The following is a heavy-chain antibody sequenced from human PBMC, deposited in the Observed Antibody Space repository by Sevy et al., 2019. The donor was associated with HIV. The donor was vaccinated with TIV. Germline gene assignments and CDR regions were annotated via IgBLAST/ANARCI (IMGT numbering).Heavy chain of an antibody. CDR2: IAYDGSNK. CDR1: GFVFSSYA. D-gene: IGHD3-3*01. CDR3: ARPRFLEWLSSAAFDI. V-gene: IGHV3-30*04. J-gene: IGHJ3*02. Sequence: GESLKISCTDSGFVFSSYAMHWVRQAPGKWLEWVAFIAYDGSNKNYADSVKGRFTLSRDNSKNTLYLQMNSLGAEDTAVYYCARPRFLEWLSSAAFDIWGQGTMVTVSS.